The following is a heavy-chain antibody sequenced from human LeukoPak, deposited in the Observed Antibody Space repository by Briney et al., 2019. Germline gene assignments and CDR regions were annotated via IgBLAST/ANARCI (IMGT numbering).Heavy chain of an antibody. J-gene: IGHJ4*02. Sequence: GGSLRLSCAASGFTFSDYYMSWIRQAPGKGLEWVSYISSSSSYTNYAVSVKGRFTISRDKAKNSLYLQMNSLRAEDTAVYYCARQGSRNYFDYWGQGTLVTVSS. CDR2: ISSSSSYT. V-gene: IGHV3-11*03. CDR3: ARQGSRNYFDY. D-gene: IGHD2-2*01. CDR1: GFTFSDYY.